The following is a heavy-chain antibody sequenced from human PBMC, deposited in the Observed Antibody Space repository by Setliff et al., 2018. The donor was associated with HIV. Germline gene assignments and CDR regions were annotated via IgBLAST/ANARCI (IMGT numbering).Heavy chain of an antibody. D-gene: IGHD3-16*01. J-gene: IGHJ4*02. Sequence: ASVKVSCKTPGYTFTQSHDLHWVRQVPGQGPEWMGWINLVTGKTAYLQKFQGRVIITRDTSASTAFMEMSSLRSEDTAVYFCANGGSGGQFDHWGQGTLVTVSS. CDR1: GYTFTQSHD. V-gene: IGHV1-3*01. CDR2: INLVTGKT. CDR3: ANGGSGGQFDH.